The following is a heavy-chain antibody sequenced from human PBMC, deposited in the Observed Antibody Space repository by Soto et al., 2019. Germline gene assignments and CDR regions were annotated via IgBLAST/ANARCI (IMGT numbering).Heavy chain of an antibody. CDR2: LSGGGGDS. CDR3: ARGRSGWYYFDY. D-gene: IGHD6-19*01. V-gene: IGHV3-23*01. Sequence: LRLSCAASGFSFSSYAMAWVRQAPGMGLDWVSSLSGGGGDSYYADSVKGRFTISRDNSKDTLYLQMNSLRAEDTAVYYCARGRSGWYYFDYWGQGXLVTVYS. CDR1: GFSFSSYA. J-gene: IGHJ4*02.